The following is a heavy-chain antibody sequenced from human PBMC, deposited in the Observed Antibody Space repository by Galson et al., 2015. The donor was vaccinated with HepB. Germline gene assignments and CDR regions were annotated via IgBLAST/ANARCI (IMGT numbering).Heavy chain of an antibody. Sequence: SVKVSCKASGYTFTGYYMHWVRQAPGQGLEWMGWINPNSGGTNYAQKFQGRVTMTRDTSISTAYMELSRLRSEDTAVYYCTRVRGVGDGFDYSGQGTLVTVSS. CDR3: TRVRGVGDGFDY. D-gene: IGHD2-21*01. V-gene: IGHV1-2*02. J-gene: IGHJ4*02. CDR1: GYTFTGYY. CDR2: INPNSGGT.